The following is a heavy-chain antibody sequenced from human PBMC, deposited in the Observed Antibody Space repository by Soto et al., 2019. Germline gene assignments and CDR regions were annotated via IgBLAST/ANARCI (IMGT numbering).Heavy chain of an antibody. D-gene: IGHD1-1*01. J-gene: IGHJ5*01. Sequence: GGSLRLSCAASGFTFSSYSMNWVRQAPGKGLGWISGIWLDGSERYYRDSVKGRFTISRDNSKNTLFLQMNSLRAEDTAVYFCARDASGTTSFLVSWGQGTLVTVSS. CDR3: ARDASGTTSFLVS. CDR1: GFTFSSYS. V-gene: IGHV3-33*08. CDR2: IWLDGSER.